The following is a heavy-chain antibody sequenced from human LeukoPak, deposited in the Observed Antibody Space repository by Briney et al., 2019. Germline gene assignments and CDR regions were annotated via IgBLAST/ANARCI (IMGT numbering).Heavy chain of an antibody. Sequence: GGSLRLSCAASGFSFSSYCMHWVRQAPGKGLVWVARIQYDGSTTNYADSVKGRFTISRDNAKKTLYVQMNSLRAEDTAVYYCARALVAGVTLNALDIWGRGTMVTVSS. CDR2: IQYDGSTT. D-gene: IGHD2-15*01. CDR1: GFSFSSYC. J-gene: IGHJ3*02. V-gene: IGHV3-74*01. CDR3: ARALVAGVTLNALDI.